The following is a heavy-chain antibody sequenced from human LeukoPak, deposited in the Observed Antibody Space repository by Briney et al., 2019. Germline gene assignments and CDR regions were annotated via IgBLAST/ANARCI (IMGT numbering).Heavy chain of an antibody. CDR2: IKQDGSDI. CDR1: GFTFSNYW. D-gene: IGHD1-26*01. CDR3: TRSGTYVFDF. V-gene: IGHV3-7*01. Sequence: PGGPLRLSCAASGFTFSNYWMSWVRQAPGKGLEWVANIKQDGSDIYYVDSVKGRFTISRDNAKNSLYLQMNSLRAEDTAVYYCTRSGTYVFDFWGQGTLVTVSS. J-gene: IGHJ4*02.